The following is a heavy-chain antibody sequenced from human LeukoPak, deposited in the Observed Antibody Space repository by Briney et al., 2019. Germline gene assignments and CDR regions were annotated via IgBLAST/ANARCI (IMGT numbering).Heavy chain of an antibody. V-gene: IGHV3-23*01. CDR3: AKEAEYDSSSWYEPGWFDP. J-gene: IGHJ5*02. D-gene: IGHD6-13*01. CDR1: GFTFSSYA. Sequence: GRSLGLSCAASGFTFSSYAMSWVRQAPGKGLEWVSAISGSGGSTYYADSVKGRFTISRDNSKNTLYPQMNSLRVEDTAVYYCAKEAEYDSSSWYEPGWFDPWGQGTLVTVSS. CDR2: ISGSGGST.